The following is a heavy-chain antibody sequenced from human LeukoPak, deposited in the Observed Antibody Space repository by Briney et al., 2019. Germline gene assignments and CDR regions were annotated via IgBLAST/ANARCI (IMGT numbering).Heavy chain of an antibody. CDR3: ARECSSASCYRY. Sequence: SETLSLTCTVSGGSISSYYWSWIRRPAGKGLEWIGRIYTSGSTNYNSSLKSRVTMSVDTSKNQFSLKLSSVTAADTAAYYCARECSSASCYRYWGQGTLVTVSS. V-gene: IGHV4-4*07. D-gene: IGHD2-2*01. J-gene: IGHJ4*02. CDR1: GGSISSYY. CDR2: IYTSGST.